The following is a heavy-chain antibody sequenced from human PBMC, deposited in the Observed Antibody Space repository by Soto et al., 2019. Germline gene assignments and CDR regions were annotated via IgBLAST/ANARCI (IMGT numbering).Heavy chain of an antibody. D-gene: IGHD3-16*02. Sequence: EVQLVESGGGLVQPGGSLRLSCAASGFTFSSYWMHWVRQAPGKGLVWVSRINSDGSSTSYADSVKGRFTISRDNAKNTLYLQRNSLRAEDTAVYYCARAPPTNEYDYIWGSYRSTGEVDYWGQGTLVTVSS. J-gene: IGHJ4*02. CDR1: GFTFSSYW. CDR3: ARAPPTNEYDYIWGSYRSTGEVDY. V-gene: IGHV3-74*01. CDR2: INSDGSST.